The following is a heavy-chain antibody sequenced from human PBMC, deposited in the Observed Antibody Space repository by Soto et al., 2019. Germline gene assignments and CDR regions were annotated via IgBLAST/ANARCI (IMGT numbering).Heavy chain of an antibody. D-gene: IGHD3-9*01. J-gene: IGHJ4*02. Sequence: PGGSLRLSCAASGFTFSSYAMSWVRQAPGKGLEWVSAISGSGGSTYYADSVKGRFTISRDNSKNTLYLQMNSLRAEDTAVYYCAKGQGTGRYFDWLLSDFDYWGQGTLVTVSS. V-gene: IGHV3-23*01. CDR3: AKGQGTGRYFDWLLSDFDY. CDR1: GFTFSSYA. CDR2: ISGSGGST.